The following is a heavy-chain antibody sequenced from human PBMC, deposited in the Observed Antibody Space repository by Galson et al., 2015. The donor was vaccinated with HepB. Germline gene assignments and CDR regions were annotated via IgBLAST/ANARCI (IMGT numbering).Heavy chain of an antibody. Sequence: SVKVSCKASGGTFSSYTISWVRQAPGQGLEWMGRIISILGIANYAQKFQGRVTITADKSTSTAYMELSSLRSEDTAVYYCASAPQYNWDAEGSAFDIWGQGTMVTVSS. J-gene: IGHJ3*02. V-gene: IGHV1-69*02. CDR1: GGTFSSYT. CDR2: IISILGIA. CDR3: ASAPQYNWDAEGSAFDI. D-gene: IGHD1-20*01.